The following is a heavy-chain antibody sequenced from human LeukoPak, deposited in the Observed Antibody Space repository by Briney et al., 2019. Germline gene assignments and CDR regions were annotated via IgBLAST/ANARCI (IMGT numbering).Heavy chain of an antibody. V-gene: IGHV4-38-2*02. D-gene: IGHD1-26*01. Sequence: SETLSLTCTVSGYSISSGYYWGWIRQPPGKGLAWIGSIYHSGSTYYNPSLKSRVTISVDTSKNQFSLKLSSVTAADTAVYYCARGVGAYYMDVWGKGTTVTISS. J-gene: IGHJ6*03. CDR3: ARGVGAYYMDV. CDR2: IYHSGST. CDR1: GYSISSGYY.